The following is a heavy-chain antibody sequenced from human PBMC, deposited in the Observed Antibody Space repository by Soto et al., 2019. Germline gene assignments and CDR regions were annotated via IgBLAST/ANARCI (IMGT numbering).Heavy chain of an antibody. D-gene: IGHD3-3*02. Sequence: EVHLLEFGGGLVQPGGSLRLSCAASGFTFSNYAMNWVRRAPGKGLEWVSGITGSGGRTFYADSVKGRFTISRDNSKNTVYLQMNSVRADDAAVYYCAKEYTSISKGSFDFWGQGALVTVSS. CDR3: AKEYTSISKGSFDF. CDR2: ITGSGGRT. J-gene: IGHJ4*02. V-gene: IGHV3-23*01. CDR1: GFTFSNYA.